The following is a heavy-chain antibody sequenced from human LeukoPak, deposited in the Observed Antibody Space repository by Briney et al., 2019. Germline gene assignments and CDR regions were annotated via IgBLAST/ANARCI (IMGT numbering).Heavy chain of an antibody. CDR3: AKALAGNGYISSNDY. Sequence: GGSLRLSCAASGFTFGSYAMSWVRQAPGKGLEWVSTISASGGSTYYADSVKGRFSISRDNSKNTLYLQMNSLRAEDTAVYYCAKALAGNGYISSNDYWGQGTLVTVSS. V-gene: IGHV3-23*01. CDR1: GFTFGSYA. J-gene: IGHJ4*02. CDR2: ISASGGST. D-gene: IGHD6-6*01.